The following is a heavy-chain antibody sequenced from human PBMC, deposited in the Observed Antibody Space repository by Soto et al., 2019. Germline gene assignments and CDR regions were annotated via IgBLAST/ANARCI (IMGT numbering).Heavy chain of an antibody. D-gene: IGHD6-13*01. CDR1: GYTFTGYY. CDR3: ARDGSYSSSWYRRWFDP. V-gene: IGHV1-2*02. Sequence: VASVKVSCKASGYTFTGYYMHWVRQAPGQGLEWMGWINPNSGGTNYAQKLQGRVTMTRDTSTSTAYMELRSLRSDDTAVYYCARDGSYSSSWYRRWFDPWGQGTLVTVSS. J-gene: IGHJ5*02. CDR2: INPNSGGT.